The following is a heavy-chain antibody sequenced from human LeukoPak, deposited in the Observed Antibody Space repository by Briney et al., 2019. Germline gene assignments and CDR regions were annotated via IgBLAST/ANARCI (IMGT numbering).Heavy chain of an antibody. J-gene: IGHJ4*02. CDR1: GFTFRNYW. CDR2: INHDGSEK. CDR3: ARDWTYYDSSGYFDY. D-gene: IGHD3-22*01. Sequence: PGGSLRLSCAPSGFTFRNYWMSWVRQVPGKGLEWVANINHDGSEKYYLDSVKGRFTISRDNAENSLYLQMSSLRAEDTAVYYCARDWTYYDSSGYFDYWGQGTLVTVSS. V-gene: IGHV3-7*01.